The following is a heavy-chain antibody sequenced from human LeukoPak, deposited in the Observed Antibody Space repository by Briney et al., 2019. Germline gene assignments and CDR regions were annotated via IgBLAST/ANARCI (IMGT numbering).Heavy chain of an antibody. CDR1: GFTFSSYW. V-gene: IGHV3-7*01. Sequence: GGSLRLSCAASGFTFSSYWMSWVRQAPGKGLEWVANINQDGGEIYYVDSVKGRFTISRDNAKNSLYLQMNSLRVEDTAIYYCARDRGIRYNYYYMDVWGKGTTVTVSS. J-gene: IGHJ6*03. D-gene: IGHD3-9*01. CDR3: ARDRGIRYNYYYMDV. CDR2: INQDGGEI.